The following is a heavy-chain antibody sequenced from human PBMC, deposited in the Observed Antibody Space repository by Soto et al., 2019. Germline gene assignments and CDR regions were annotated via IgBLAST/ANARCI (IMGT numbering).Heavy chain of an antibody. V-gene: IGHV1-18*01. CDR1: GYTFTSYG. J-gene: IGHJ6*02. D-gene: IGHD6-6*01. CDR3: ATNSKSSLNYGMDV. CDR2: ISAYNGNT. Sequence: ASVKVSCKASGYTFTSYGIGWVRQAPGQGLEWMGWISAYNGNTNYAQKLQGRVTMTADTSTSTAYMELRSLRSDDTAVYYCATNSKSSLNYGMDVWGQGTTVTVSS.